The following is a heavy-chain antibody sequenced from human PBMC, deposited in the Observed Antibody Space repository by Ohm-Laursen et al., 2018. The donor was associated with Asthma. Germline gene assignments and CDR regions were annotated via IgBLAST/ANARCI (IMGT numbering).Heavy chain of an antibody. CDR2: IYYSGLT. D-gene: IGHD3-22*01. CDR3: ARGSFYYESTGYYFFDH. V-gene: IGHV4-31*03. J-gene: IGHJ4*02. Sequence: TLSLTCTVSGGSISSGNNYWSWIRQHPGKGLEWIGYIYYSGLTYSNPSLRSRVTFLVDTSKNQFSLQLTSVIAADTAVYYCARGSFYYESTGYYFFDHWGQGALVTVSS. CDR1: GGSISSGNNY.